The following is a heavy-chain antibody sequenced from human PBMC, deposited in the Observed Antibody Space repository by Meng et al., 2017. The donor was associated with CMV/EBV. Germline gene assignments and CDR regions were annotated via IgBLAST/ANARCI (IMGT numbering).Heavy chain of an antibody. Sequence: ASVKVSCKVSGYTLTELSRHWVRQAPGKGLEWMGGFDPEDGETIYAQKFQGRVTMNEDTSTDTAYMELSSLRSEDTAVYYCATARVDCSSTSCYTYYFDYWGQGALVTVSS. J-gene: IGHJ4*02. V-gene: IGHV1-24*01. CDR3: ATARVDCSSTSCYTYYFDY. D-gene: IGHD2-2*02. CDR1: GYTLTELS. CDR2: FDPEDGET.